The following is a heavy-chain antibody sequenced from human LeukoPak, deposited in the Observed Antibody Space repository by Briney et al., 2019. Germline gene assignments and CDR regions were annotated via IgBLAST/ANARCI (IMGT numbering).Heavy chain of an antibody. CDR1: GGSIGTYY. J-gene: IGHJ4*02. CDR3: ATGSPGQQPHFFDY. V-gene: IGHV4-59*08. D-gene: IGHD6-13*01. Sequence: PSETLSLTCTVSGGSIGTYYWTWIRQPPGKGLEWVGYIYSSGTTNYNPSLNSRVTISLDTSKNQFSLNLRSVTAADTAVYYCATGSPGQQPHFFDYWGQGTLVTVSS. CDR2: IYSSGTT.